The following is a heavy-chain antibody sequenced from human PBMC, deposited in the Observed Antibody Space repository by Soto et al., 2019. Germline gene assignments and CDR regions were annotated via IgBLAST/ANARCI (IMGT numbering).Heavy chain of an antibody. CDR1: GFSFKSYA. J-gene: IGHJ6*02. V-gene: IGHV3-30-3*01. CDR3: ARDRPGGYGYSWDDFLYYYGMDV. Sequence: GSLRLSCAASGFSFKSYAIHWVRQAPGKGLEWVAVVSYDGSNKFYADSVKGRFTISRDDSKNTVFLQMNSLRVEDTAVFYCARDRPGGYGYSWDDFLYYYGMDVWGQGTTVTSP. CDR2: VSYDGSNK. D-gene: IGHD5-18*01.